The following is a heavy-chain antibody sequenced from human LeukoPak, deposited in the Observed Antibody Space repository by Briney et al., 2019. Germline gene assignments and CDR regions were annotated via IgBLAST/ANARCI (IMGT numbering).Heavy chain of an antibody. J-gene: IGHJ4*02. Sequence: GESLKISCAASGFTFSSYVMHWVRQAPGKGLEWVANIKEDGSAKYYVDSVKGRFTISRDNAKNSLYLQMNSLRAEDTAVYYCARDYDGVRGHWWGQGTLVTVSS. CDR3: ARDYDGVRGHW. V-gene: IGHV3-7*01. CDR2: IKEDGSAK. D-gene: IGHD2-8*01. CDR1: GFTFSSYV.